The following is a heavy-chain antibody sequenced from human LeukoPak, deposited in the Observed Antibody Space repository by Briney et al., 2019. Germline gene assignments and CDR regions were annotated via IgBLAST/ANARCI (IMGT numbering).Heavy chain of an antibody. V-gene: IGHV1-3*01. D-gene: IGHD4-11*01. CDR1: GYTSTSYA. CDR2: INAGNGNT. CDR3: ARMRYSNYYYGMDV. Sequence: ASVKVSCKASGYTSTSYAMHWVRQAPGQRLEWMGWINAGNGNTKYSQKFQGRVTITRDTSASTAYMELSSLRSEDTAVYYCARMRYSNYYYGMDVWGQGTTVTVSS. J-gene: IGHJ6*02.